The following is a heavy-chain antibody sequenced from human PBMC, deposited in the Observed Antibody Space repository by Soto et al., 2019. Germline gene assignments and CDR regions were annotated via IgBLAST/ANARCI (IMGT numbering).Heavy chain of an antibody. D-gene: IGHD4-17*01. Sequence: SETLSLTCPVSGGSISSGGYYWSWIRQHPGKGLEWIGYIYYSGSTYYNPSLKSRVTISVDTSKNQFSLKLSSVTAADTAVYYCARDRDYGGGIDYWGQGTLVTVSS. CDR2: IYYSGST. V-gene: IGHV4-31*03. J-gene: IGHJ4*02. CDR1: GGSISSGGYY. CDR3: ARDRDYGGGIDY.